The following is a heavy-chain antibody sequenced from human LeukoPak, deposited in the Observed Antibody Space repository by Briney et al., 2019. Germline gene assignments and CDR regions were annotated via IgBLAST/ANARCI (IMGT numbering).Heavy chain of an antibody. J-gene: IGHJ6*03. Sequence: SETLSLTCAIYSESFSSYYWSWIRQPPGKGLEWIGYISYSGSTNYNPSLKSRVTISVDTSKNQFSLKLSSVTAADTAVYYCARERKDIQLWPKERYYYYMDVWGEGTTVTVSS. V-gene: IGHV4-59*01. CDR3: ARERKDIQLWPKERYYYYMDV. D-gene: IGHD5-18*01. CDR1: SESFSSYY. CDR2: ISYSGST.